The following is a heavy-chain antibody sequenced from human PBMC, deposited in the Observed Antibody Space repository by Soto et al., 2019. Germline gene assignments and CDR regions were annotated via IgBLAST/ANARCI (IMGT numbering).Heavy chain of an antibody. J-gene: IGHJ6*02. D-gene: IGHD3-22*01. CDR1: GFTFSSYA. CDR3: ARPGGIVVVIYYGMDV. V-gene: IGHV3-30-3*01. CDR2: ISYDGSNK. Sequence: QVQLVESGGGVVQPGRSLRLSCEASGFTFSSYAMHWVRQAPGKGLEWVAVISYDGSNKYYADSVKGRFTISRDNSKNTLSLQMNSLRAEDTAVYYCARPGGIVVVIYYGMDVWGQGTTVTVSS.